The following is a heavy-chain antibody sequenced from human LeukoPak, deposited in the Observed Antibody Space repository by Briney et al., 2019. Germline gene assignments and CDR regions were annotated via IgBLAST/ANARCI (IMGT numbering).Heavy chain of an antibody. CDR1: GGSFSDSY. J-gene: IGHJ5*02. D-gene: IGHD3-10*01. V-gene: IGHV4-34*01. CDR2: INHSGST. Sequence: SETLSLTCAVYGGSFSDSYWSWIRQPPGKGLEWIGEINHSGSTNYNPSLKSRVTISVVTSKNQFSLKLSSVTAADTAVYYCARGRGEGRGISMVRGVRAPSYNWFDPWGHGTLVTVSS. CDR3: ARGRGEGRGISMVRGVRAPSYNWFDP.